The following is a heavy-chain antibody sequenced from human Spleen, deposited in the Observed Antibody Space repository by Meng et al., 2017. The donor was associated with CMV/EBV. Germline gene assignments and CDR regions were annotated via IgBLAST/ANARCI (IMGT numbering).Heavy chain of an antibody. J-gene: IGHJ5*02. CDR1: GYRFTSYW. CDR2: IYARDSDT. D-gene: IGHD1-14*01. Sequence: KVSCKASGYRFTSYWIGWVRQMPGKGLEWMGIIYARDSDTRYSPSFEGQVTISADKSTNTAYLQWSRLQASDTAIYYCARHALGTTWSSWFDPWGQGTLVTVSS. CDR3: ARHALGTTWSSWFDP. V-gene: IGHV5-51*01.